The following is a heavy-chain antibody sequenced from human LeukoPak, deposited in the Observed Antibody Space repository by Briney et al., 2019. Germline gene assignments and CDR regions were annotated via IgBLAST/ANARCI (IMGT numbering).Heavy chain of an antibody. Sequence: PSETLSLTCTVSSGSISSYYWTWIRQPPGKGLEWIGYVYYSGSTNYNPSLRSRVTISVDTSKSQFSLRLSSVTAADTAVYYCARRTWDTFDYWGQGTLVTVSS. CDR3: ARRTWDTFDY. D-gene: IGHD1-26*01. J-gene: IGHJ4*02. CDR1: SGSISSYY. CDR2: VYYSGST. V-gene: IGHV4-59*08.